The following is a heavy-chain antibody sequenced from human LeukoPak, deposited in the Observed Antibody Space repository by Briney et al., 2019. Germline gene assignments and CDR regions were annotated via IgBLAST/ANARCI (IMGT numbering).Heavy chain of an antibody. CDR2: IYPSGGST. Sequence: ASVKVSCKASGYTFTSYYMHWVRQAPGQGREGVGIIYPSGGSTSYAQKCQGRLTMTRDMSTSTGYMELSSLRSEDTAVYYCARAGRERWLQFFDYWGQGTLVTVSS. V-gene: IGHV1-46*01. D-gene: IGHD5-24*01. CDR3: ARAGRERWLQFFDY. J-gene: IGHJ4*02. CDR1: GYTFTSYY.